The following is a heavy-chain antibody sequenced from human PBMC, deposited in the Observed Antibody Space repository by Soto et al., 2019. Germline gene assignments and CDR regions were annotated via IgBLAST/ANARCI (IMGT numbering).Heavy chain of an antibody. CDR2: ISAYNGNT. CDR3: ARDQVVTEWFGELLDYYGMDV. D-gene: IGHD3-10*01. Sequence: GASVKVSCKASGYTFTSYGISWVRQAPGQGLEWMGWISAYNGNTNYAQKLQGRVTMTTDTSTSTAYMELRSLRSDDTAVYYCARDQVVTEWFGELLDYYGMDVWGQGTTVTVSS. J-gene: IGHJ6*02. CDR1: GYTFTSYG. V-gene: IGHV1-18*04.